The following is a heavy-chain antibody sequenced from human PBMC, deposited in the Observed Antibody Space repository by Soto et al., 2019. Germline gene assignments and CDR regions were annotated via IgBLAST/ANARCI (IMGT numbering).Heavy chain of an antibody. V-gene: IGHV1-8*01. J-gene: IGHJ5*02. D-gene: IGHD5-18*01. CDR3: ARAVLWIQLWGPAGPNWFDT. CDR2: MNPNSGNT. CDR1: GYTFTSYD. Sequence: ASVKVSCKASGYTFTSYDINWVRQATGQGLEWMGWMNPNSGNTGYAQKFQGRVTMTRNTSISTAYMELSSLRSEDTAVYYCARAVLWIQLWGPAGPNWFDTWGQGTLVTVSS.